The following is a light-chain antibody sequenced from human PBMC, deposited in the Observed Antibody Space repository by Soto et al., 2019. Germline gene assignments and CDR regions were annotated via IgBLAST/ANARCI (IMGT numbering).Light chain of an antibody. CDR2: DVS. V-gene: IGLV2-14*01. CDR3: SSYTSSSTLV. J-gene: IGLJ1*01. Sequence: QSALTQPASVSGSPGQSITISCTGTSSDVGGHNSVAWYQHNPGKAPKLMIYDVSNRPSGVSNRFSGSKSGNTASLSNSGLQAEDEADYYCSSYTSSSTLVFGTGTKLTVL. CDR1: SSDVGGHNS.